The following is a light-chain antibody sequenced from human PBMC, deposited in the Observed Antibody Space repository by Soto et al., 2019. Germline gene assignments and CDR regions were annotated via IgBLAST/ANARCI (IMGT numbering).Light chain of an antibody. J-gene: IGKJ2*01. V-gene: IGKV3-20*01. CDR2: GAS. CDR3: QQYGSSAYT. Sequence: EIVLTQSPGTLSLSPGERATLSCRASQSLSSSYLAWYQQKPGQAPRLLIYGASSQATGIPDRFSGSGSGTDFTLTISRLEPEDFAVYYGQQYGSSAYTFGQGTKLEIK. CDR1: QSLSSSY.